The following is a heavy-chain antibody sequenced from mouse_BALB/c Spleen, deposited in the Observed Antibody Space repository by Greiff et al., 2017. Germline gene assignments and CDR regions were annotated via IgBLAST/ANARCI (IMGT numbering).Heavy chain of an antibody. V-gene: IGHV1-54*01. CDR2: INPGSGGT. D-gene: IGHD1-2*01. CDR3: ATATYAMDY. CDR1: GYAFTNYL. Sequence: QVQLKQSGAELVRPGTSVKVSCKASGYAFTNYLIEWVKQRPGQGLEWIGVINPGSGGTNYNEKFKGKATLTADKSSSTAYMQLSSLTSDDSAVYFCATATYAMDYWGQGTSVTVSS. J-gene: IGHJ4*01.